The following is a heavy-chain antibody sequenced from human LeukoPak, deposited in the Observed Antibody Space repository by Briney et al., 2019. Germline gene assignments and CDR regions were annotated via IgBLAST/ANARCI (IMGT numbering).Heavy chain of an antibody. CDR1: GGSFSGYY. J-gene: IGHJ6*04. D-gene: IGHD3-10*01. CDR3: ARGLLDTMVRGVIHYYYGMDV. V-gene: IGHV4-34*01. CDR2: INHSGST. Sequence: PSETLSLTCAVYGGSFSGYYWSWIRQPPGKGLEWIGEINHSGSTNCNPSLKSRVTISVDTSKNQFSLKLSSVTAADTAVYYCARGLLDTMVRGVIHYYYGMDVWGKGTTVTGSS.